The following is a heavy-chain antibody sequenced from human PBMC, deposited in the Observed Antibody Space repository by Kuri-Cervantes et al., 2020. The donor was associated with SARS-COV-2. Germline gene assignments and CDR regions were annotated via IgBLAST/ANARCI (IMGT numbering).Heavy chain of an antibody. Sequence: GESLKISCAASGFTFSSYSMNWVRQAPGKGLEWVSSISSSSSYIYYADSVKGRFTISRDSAKNSLYLQMNSLRAEDTAVYYCARDRGEDIVVVVAASAYDYWGQGTLVTVSS. D-gene: IGHD2-15*01. CDR3: ARDRGEDIVVVVAASAYDY. CDR1: GFTFSSYS. CDR2: ISSSSSYI. J-gene: IGHJ4*02. V-gene: IGHV3-21*01.